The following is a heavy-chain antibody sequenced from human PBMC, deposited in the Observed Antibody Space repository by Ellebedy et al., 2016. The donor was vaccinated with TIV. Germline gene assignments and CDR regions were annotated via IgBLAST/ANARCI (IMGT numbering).Heavy chain of an antibody. D-gene: IGHD4-17*01. CDR3: ASGLTGDYGAFDV. CDR2: IADEGRAE. Sequence: GASLKISCAASGFMFWRRWMSSVRPAPGKGLEWVANIADEGRAENYVDSVRGRFTISRDNAKNLLSLHMNTLRAEDTAVNYCASGLTGDYGAFDVWGPGTMVTVSS. J-gene: IGHJ3*01. CDR1: GFMFWRRW. V-gene: IGHV3-7*03.